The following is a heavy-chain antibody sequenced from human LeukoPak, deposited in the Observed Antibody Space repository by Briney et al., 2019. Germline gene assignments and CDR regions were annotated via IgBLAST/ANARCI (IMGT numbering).Heavy chain of an antibody. V-gene: IGHV4-39*07. D-gene: IGHD3-22*01. Sequence: PSETLSLTCTVSGGSISSSSYYWGWIRQPPGKGLEWIGSIYYSRSTYYNPSLKSRVTISVDTSKNQFSLKLSSVTAADTAVYYCARIRSVGGSGYYGGEFDYWGQGTLVTVSS. CDR3: ARIRSVGGSGYYGGEFDY. CDR1: GGSISSSSYY. J-gene: IGHJ4*02. CDR2: IYYSRST.